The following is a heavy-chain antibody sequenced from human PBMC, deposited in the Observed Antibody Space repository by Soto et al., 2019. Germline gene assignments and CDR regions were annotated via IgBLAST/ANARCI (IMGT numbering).Heavy chain of an antibody. CDR3: ARPLKPYYYDSSGYHDAFDI. CDR2: IYPGDSDT. Sequence: GESLKISCKGSGYSFTSYWIGWVRQMPGKGLEWMGIIYPGDSDTRYSPSFQGQVTISADNSISTAYLQWSSLKASDTAMYYCARPLKPYYYDSSGYHDAFDIWGQGTMVTVSS. CDR1: GYSFTSYW. J-gene: IGHJ3*02. V-gene: IGHV5-51*01. D-gene: IGHD3-22*01.